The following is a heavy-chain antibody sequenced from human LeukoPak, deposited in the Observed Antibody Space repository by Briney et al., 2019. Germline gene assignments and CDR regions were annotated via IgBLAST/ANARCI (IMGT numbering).Heavy chain of an antibody. CDR2: IYYSGST. CDR1: GGSISSYY. J-gene: IGHJ6*02. V-gene: IGHV4-59*01. CDR3: ARDRYYYYGMDV. Sequence: SETLSLTCTVSGGSISSYYWSWIRQPPGKGLEWIGYIYYSGSTNYNPSLKSRVTISVDTSKNQFSLKLSSVTAADTAVYYCARDRYYYYGMDVWSQGTTVTVSS.